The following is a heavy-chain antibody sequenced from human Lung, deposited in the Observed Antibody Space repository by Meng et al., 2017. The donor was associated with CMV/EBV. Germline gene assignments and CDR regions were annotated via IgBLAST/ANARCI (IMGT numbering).Heavy chain of an antibody. CDR1: GVALNTAGLG. V-gene: IGHV2-5*01. CDR2: VYWNDDN. D-gene: IGHD4-17*01. CDR3: AHYGDYRFGWYFDL. J-gene: IGHJ2*01. Sequence: FSGVALNTAGLGVGWVRQPPGKAPEWLALVYWNDDNRYSPYLRNRLTITKDTSKNQAVLTMSNMDPVDTATYYCAHYGDYRFGWYFDLWGRGTLVTVSS.